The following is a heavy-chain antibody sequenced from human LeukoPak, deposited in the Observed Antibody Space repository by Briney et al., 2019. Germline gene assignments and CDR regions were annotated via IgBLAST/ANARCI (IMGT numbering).Heavy chain of an antibody. CDR1: GYTFYTYG. CDR3: ARDPGVYSSGSYAPGWLDP. CDR2: ISPYSGHA. D-gene: IGHD6-19*01. J-gene: IGHJ5*02. V-gene: IGHV1-18*04. Sequence: ASVKVSCKVSGYTFYTYGLSWVRQAPGQGLEWMGWISPYSGHANYAQKLQGRVTMTTDTSTSTAYMELRSLRSDDTAMYYCARDPGVYSSGSYAPGWLDPWGQGSLVTVSS.